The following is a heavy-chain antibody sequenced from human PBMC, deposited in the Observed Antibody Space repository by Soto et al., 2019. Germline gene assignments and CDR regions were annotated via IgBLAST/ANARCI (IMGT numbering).Heavy chain of an antibody. J-gene: IGHJ3*02. CDR3: ARLPGIAATGDAFDI. Sequence: GGSLRLSCAASGFTFSSFSMNWVRQAPGKGLEWVSYISGSSSTIYYAGSVKGRFTISRDSAKNSLYLQMNSLRAEDTAVYYCARLPGIAATGDAFDIWGQGTMVTVS. D-gene: IGHD6-13*01. CDR2: ISGSSSTI. CDR1: GFTFSSFS. V-gene: IGHV3-48*01.